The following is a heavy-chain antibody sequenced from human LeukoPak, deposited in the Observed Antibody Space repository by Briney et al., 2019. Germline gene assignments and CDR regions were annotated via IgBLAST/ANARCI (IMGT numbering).Heavy chain of an antibody. Sequence: PGGSLRLSCAASGFTFDDYAMHWVRHAPGKGLEWVSLITWNGGSTDYADSVKGRFTISRDKSKNSLYLQMKSLRVDDTALYYCAKVAGSRGWYFDLWGRGTLVTVSS. CDR1: GFTFDDYA. V-gene: IGHV3-43D*03. CDR3: AKVAGSRGWYFDL. J-gene: IGHJ2*01. CDR2: ITWNGGST.